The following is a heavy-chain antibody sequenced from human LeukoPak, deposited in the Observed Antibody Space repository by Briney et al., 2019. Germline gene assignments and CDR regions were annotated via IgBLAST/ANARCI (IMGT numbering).Heavy chain of an antibody. CDR2: INPSGGST. D-gene: IGHD6-6*01. CDR1: GYTFTSYY. Sequence: TSVKVSCKASGYTFTSYYMHWVRQAPGQGLEWMGIINPSGGSTSYAQKFQGRVTMTRDTSTSTVYMELSSLRSEDTAVYYCARDGIAARQGPRNWIDPWGQGTLVTVSS. J-gene: IGHJ5*02. V-gene: IGHV1-46*01. CDR3: ARDGIAARQGPRNWIDP.